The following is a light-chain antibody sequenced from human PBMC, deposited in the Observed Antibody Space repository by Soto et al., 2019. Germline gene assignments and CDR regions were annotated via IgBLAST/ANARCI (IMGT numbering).Light chain of an antibody. CDR2: GNS. Sequence: QSVLTQPPSVSGAPGQRVTISCTGSSSNIGAGYDVHWYQHLPGTAPKLLISGNSIRPSGVPDRFSGSKSGTSASLAITGLQAEDEADYYCQSHDSSLSGHVIFGGGTKLTVL. J-gene: IGLJ2*01. CDR3: QSHDSSLSGHVI. V-gene: IGLV1-40*01. CDR1: SSNIGAGYD.